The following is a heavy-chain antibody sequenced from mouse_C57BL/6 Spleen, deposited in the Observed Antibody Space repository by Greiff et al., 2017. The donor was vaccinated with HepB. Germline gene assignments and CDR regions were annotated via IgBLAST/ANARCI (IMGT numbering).Heavy chain of an antibody. CDR1: GFTFSDYG. CDR3: ARLGYSFFYAMDY. Sequence: EVQLVESGGGLVKPGGSLKLSCAASGFTFSDYGMHWVRQAPEKGLEWVAYISRGSSTIYYADTVKGRFTISRDNAKNTLFLQMTRLRSEDTAMYYCARLGYSFFYAMDYWGQGTSVTVSS. D-gene: IGHD2-3*01. CDR2: ISRGSSTI. V-gene: IGHV5-17*01. J-gene: IGHJ4*01.